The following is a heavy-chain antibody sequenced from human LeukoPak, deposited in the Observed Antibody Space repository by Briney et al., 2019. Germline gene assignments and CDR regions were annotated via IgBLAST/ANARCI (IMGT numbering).Heavy chain of an antibody. CDR2: INPNSGGT. CDR3: ARVFIKQLVLFF. J-gene: IGHJ4*02. D-gene: IGHD6-6*01. CDR1: GYTFTGYY. V-gene: IGHV1-2*02. Sequence: ASVKVSCKASGYTFTGYYMHWVRQAPGQGLEWMGWINPNSGGTNYAQKFHGRVTMTRDTSISTAYMELSRLRSDDTAVYYCARVFIKQLVLFFWGQGTLVTVSS.